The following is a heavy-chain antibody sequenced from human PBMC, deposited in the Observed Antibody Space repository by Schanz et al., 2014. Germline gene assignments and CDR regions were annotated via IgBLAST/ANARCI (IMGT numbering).Heavy chain of an antibody. V-gene: IGHV4-34*02. CDR3: ARLGGYRNDY. J-gene: IGHJ4*02. Sequence: QVHLQQWGAGLLQPSETLSLTCGVGGVSFSFYYWSWVRQPPGQGLEWIADIHYGGATTYNPSLMGRVSTSVDPPQTQFSLTLRSATAADTAVYYCARLGGYRNDYWGQGTLVTVSS. CDR2: IHYGGAT. CDR1: GVSFSFYY. D-gene: IGHD5-12*01.